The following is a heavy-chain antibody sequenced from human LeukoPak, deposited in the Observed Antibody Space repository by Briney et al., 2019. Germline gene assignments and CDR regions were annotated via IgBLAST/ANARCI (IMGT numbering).Heavy chain of an antibody. CDR1: GFTFSSYA. J-gene: IGHJ4*02. CDR3: AKLSDWDYVYDY. D-gene: IGHD1-7*01. V-gene: IGHV3-30*18. CDR2: ILSDGNNK. Sequence: PGRSLRLSCAASGFTFSSYAMHWVRQAPGKGLEWVARILSDGNNKFYIDSVKGRFTISRDNSKNTLFLQMNSLTTEDTAIYYCAKLSDWDYVYDYWGQGTLVTVSS.